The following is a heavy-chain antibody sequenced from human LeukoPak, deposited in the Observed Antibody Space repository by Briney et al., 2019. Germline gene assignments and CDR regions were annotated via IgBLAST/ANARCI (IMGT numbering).Heavy chain of an antibody. Sequence: SDTLSLTCTVSGGSISNYYWSWIRQPPGKGLEWIGYMYYRGSTNYNPSLKSRVTISVDTSKNQFSLNLSSVTAADTAVYYCAKDRGYSSSWYYFDYWGQGTLVTVSS. CDR1: GGSISNYY. CDR3: AKDRGYSSSWYYFDY. CDR2: MYYRGST. V-gene: IGHV4-59*01. D-gene: IGHD6-13*01. J-gene: IGHJ4*02.